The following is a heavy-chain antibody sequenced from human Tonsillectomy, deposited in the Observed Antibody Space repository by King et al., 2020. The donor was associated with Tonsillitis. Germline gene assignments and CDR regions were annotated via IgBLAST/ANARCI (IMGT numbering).Heavy chain of an antibody. CDR3: ARSENPEQPLILRRFDY. J-gene: IGHJ4*02. D-gene: IGHD2-15*01. V-gene: IGHV5-51*03. CDR2: IYPGDSDT. CDR1: GYSFTTYW. Sequence: VQLVESGAEVKKPGESLKISCKASGYSFTTYWIGWVRQMPGKGLEWMGIIYPGDSDTRYSPSFQGQVTIAADKSITTAYLQWSSLKASDTAMYYCARSENPEQPLILRRFDYWGQGTLVTVSS.